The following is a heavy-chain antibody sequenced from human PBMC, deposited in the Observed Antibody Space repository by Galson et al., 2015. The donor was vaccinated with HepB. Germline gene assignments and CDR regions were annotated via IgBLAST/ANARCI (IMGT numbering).Heavy chain of an antibody. CDR1: GFTFNNYW. CDR3: ARGAGWWDY. CDR2: IRQDGSEK. Sequence: SLRLSCAASGFTFNNYWMSWVRQAPGKGLEWVATIRQDGSEKYHMDSVKGRFTISRDIAKNSLSLQMNSPRAEDTAVYYCARGAGWWDYWGQGTLVTVSS. D-gene: IGHD6-19*01. V-gene: IGHV3-7*01. J-gene: IGHJ4*02.